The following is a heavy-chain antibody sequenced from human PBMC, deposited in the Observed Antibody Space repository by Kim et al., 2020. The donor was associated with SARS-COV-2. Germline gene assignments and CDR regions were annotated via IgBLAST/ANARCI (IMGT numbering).Heavy chain of an antibody. D-gene: IGHD3-22*01. V-gene: IGHV3-23*01. Sequence: GGSLRLSCAASGFTFSSYAMSWVRQAPGKGLEWVSAISGSGGSTYYADSVKGRFTISRDNSKNTLYLQMNSLRAEDTAVYYCAKDPASPDSSGYVDYWGQGTLVTVSS. J-gene: IGHJ4*02. CDR3: AKDPASPDSSGYVDY. CDR2: ISGSGGST. CDR1: GFTFSSYA.